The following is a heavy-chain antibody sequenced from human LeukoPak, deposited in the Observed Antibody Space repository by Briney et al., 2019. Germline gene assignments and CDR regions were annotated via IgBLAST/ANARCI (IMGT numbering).Heavy chain of an antibody. J-gene: IGHJ3*02. D-gene: IGHD5-24*01. CDR2: MYHSGST. V-gene: IGHV4-38-2*02. Sequence: SETLSLTCTVSGYSISSGYYWGWIRQPPGKGLERIGSMYHSGSTYYNPSLKSRVSISVDTSKNQFSLKLSSVTAADTAVYYCARRDGPFDIWGQGTMVTVSS. CDR1: GYSISSGYY. CDR3: ARRDGPFDI.